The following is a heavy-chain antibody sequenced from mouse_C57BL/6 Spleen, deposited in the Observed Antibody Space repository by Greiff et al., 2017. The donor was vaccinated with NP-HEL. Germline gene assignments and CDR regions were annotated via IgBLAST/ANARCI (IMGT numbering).Heavy chain of an antibody. CDR3: ARSNYWYFDV. V-gene: IGHV1-18*01. D-gene: IGHD2-5*01. CDR1: GYTFTDYN. CDR2: INPNNGGT. Sequence: VHVKQSGPELVKPGASVKIPCKASGYTFTDYNMDWVKQSHGKSLEWIGDINPNNGGTIYNQKFKGKATLTVDKSSSTAYMELRSLTSEDTAVYYCARSNYWYFDVWGTGTTVTVSS. J-gene: IGHJ1*03.